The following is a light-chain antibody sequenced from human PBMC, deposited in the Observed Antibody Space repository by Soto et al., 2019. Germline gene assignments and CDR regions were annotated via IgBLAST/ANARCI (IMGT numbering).Light chain of an antibody. Sequence: DIQMTQSPSTLSASVGDRVTITCRASQTITNLLAWYQQKPGKAPKLLIYKASRLESGVPSRFSGAGSGTEFTLTISSLQPDDFATYYCQHSGTFGQGTKVEIK. CDR3: QHSGT. V-gene: IGKV1-5*03. CDR2: KAS. CDR1: QTITNL. J-gene: IGKJ1*01.